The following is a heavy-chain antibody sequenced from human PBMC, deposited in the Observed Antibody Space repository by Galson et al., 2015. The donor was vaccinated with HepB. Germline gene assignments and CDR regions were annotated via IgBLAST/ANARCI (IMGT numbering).Heavy chain of an antibody. D-gene: IGHD2-2*02. V-gene: IGHV3-11*03. CDR2: INTKSSYI. CDR3: ANRFLVVPAAIGLGYYYGMDV. CDR1: GFTFGDFH. J-gene: IGHJ6*02. Sequence: SLRLSCAASGFTFGDFHMSWIRQAPGKGLEWVSYINTKSSYIKYADSVKGRFTISRDNAKNSMYLQMNSLRAEDTAVYYCANRFLVVPAAIGLGYYYGMDVWGQGTTVTVSS.